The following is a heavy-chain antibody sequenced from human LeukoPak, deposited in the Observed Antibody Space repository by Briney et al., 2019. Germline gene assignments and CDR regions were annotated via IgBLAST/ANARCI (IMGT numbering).Heavy chain of an antibody. Sequence: TSETLSLTCTVSGGSISSYYWSWIRQPPGKGLEWIGYIYYSGSTNYNPPLKSRISISVDTSKNQFSLKLSSVTAADTAVYYCARGEVEYNWFDPWGQGTLVTVSS. CDR2: IYYSGST. CDR1: GGSISSYY. J-gene: IGHJ5*02. CDR3: ARGEVEYNWFDP. V-gene: IGHV4-59*12. D-gene: IGHD6-6*01.